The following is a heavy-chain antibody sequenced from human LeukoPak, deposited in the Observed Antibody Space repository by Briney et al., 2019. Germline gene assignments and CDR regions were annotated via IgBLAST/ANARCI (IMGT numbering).Heavy chain of an antibody. CDR1: GYTFTSYG. D-gene: IGHD2-2*02. Sequence: GASVKVSCKGSGYTFTSYGISWVRQAPGQGLEWMGWISAYNGNTNYAQKLQGRVTMTTDTSTSTAYMELRSLRSDDTAVYYCARGRVVPAAILVYYYYYMDVWGKGTTVTVSS. CDR2: ISAYNGNT. J-gene: IGHJ6*03. V-gene: IGHV1-18*01. CDR3: ARGRVVPAAILVYYYYYMDV.